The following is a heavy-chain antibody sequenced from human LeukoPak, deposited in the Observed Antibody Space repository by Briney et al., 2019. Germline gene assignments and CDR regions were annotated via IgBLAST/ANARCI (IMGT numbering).Heavy chain of an antibody. D-gene: IGHD3-10*01. J-gene: IGHJ4*02. CDR2: ISGSGGST. CDR1: GFTFSDYY. CDR3: ANSVRGFGEVFDY. V-gene: IGHV3-23*01. Sequence: PGGSLRLSCAASGFTFSDYYMSWVRQAPGKGLEWVSAISGSGGSTYYADSVKGRFTISRDNSKNTLYLQMNSLRAEDTAVYYCANSVRGFGEVFDYWGQGTLVTVSS.